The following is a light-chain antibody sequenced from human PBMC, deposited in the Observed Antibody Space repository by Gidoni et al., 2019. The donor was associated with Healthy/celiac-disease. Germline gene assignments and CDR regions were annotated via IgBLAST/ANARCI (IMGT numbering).Light chain of an antibody. Sequence: EIVMPQSPATLSVSPGERATLPCRASQSVSSNLAWYQQKPGQAPRLLIYGASTRATGIPARFSGSGSGTEFTLTISSLEPEDVAVYYCQQYNNWPRTFGQGTKVEIK. CDR3: QQYNNWPRT. J-gene: IGKJ1*01. V-gene: IGKV3-15*01. CDR1: QSVSSN. CDR2: GAS.